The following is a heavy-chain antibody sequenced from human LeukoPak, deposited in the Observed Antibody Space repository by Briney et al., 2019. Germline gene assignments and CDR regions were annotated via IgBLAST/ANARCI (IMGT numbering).Heavy chain of an antibody. Sequence: ASVKVSCKASGYAFTSYGISWVRQAPGQGLEWMGWINPNSGGTNYAQKFQGWVTMTRDTSISTAYMELSRLRSDDTAVYYCARGQVGDSSPFDYWGQGTLVTVSS. CDR3: ARGQVGDSSPFDY. J-gene: IGHJ4*02. V-gene: IGHV1-2*04. CDR2: INPNSGGT. D-gene: IGHD6-13*01. CDR1: GYAFTSYG.